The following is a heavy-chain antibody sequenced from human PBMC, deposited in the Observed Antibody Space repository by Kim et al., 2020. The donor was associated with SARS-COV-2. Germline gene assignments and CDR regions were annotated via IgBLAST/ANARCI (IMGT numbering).Heavy chain of an antibody. J-gene: IGHJ3*02. Sequence: GGSLRLSCAASGFTFSGSAMHWVRQASGKGLEWVGRIRSKANSYATAYAASVKGRFTISRDDSKNTAYLQMNSLKTEDTAVYYCTTFDQYCSGGSCYTENVGAFDIWGQGTMVTVSS. V-gene: IGHV3-73*01. CDR3: TTFDQYCSGGSCYTENVGAFDI. CDR1: GFTFSGSA. D-gene: IGHD2-15*01. CDR2: IRSKANSYAT.